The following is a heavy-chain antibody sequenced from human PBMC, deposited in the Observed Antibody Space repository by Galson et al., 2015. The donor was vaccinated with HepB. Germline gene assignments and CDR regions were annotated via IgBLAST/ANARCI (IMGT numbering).Heavy chain of an antibody. CDR3: ANTPPGIAAAGTGRRWFDP. J-gene: IGHJ5*02. CDR1: GGTFSSYA. V-gene: IGHV1-69*13. Sequence: SVKVSCKASGGTFSSYAISWVRQAPGQGLEWMGGIIPIFGTANYAQKFQGRVTITADESTSTAYMELSSLRSEHTAVYYCANTPPGIAAAGTGRRWFDPWGQGTLVTVSS. CDR2: IIPIFGTA. D-gene: IGHD6-13*01.